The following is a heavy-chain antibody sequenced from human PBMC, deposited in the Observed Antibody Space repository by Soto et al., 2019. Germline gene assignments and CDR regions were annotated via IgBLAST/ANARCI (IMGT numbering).Heavy chain of an antibody. D-gene: IGHD3-22*01. CDR2: ISAYNGNA. V-gene: IGHV1-18*01. J-gene: IGHJ4*02. Sequence: GASVKVSCKASGYTFTSYGISWVRQAPGLGLEWMGWISAYNGNANYAQKLQGRVTMTTDTSTSTAYMELRSLRSDDTAVYYCARDAGPDSSGYYSDYWGQGTLVTVSS. CDR1: GYTFTSYG. CDR3: ARDAGPDSSGYYSDY.